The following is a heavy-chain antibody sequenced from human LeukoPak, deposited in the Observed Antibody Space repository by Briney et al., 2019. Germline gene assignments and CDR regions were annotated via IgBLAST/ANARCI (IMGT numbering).Heavy chain of an antibody. CDR2: MNPNSGNT. CDR1: GYTFTSYD. CDR3: ARVHCSGGSCYGVIDY. D-gene: IGHD2-15*01. J-gene: IGHJ4*02. V-gene: IGHV1-8*01. Sequence: ASVKVSCKASGYTFTSYDINWVRQATGQGLEWMGWMNPNSGNTGYAQKFQGRVTMTRNTSISTAYMELSSLRSEDTAVYYCARVHCSGGSCYGVIDYWGQGTLVTVSS.